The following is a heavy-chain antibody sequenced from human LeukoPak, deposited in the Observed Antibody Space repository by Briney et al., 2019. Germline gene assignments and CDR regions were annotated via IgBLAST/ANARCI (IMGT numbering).Heavy chain of an antibody. D-gene: IGHD1/OR15-1a*01. Sequence: PGGSLRLSCATSGFTFSSYAMHWVRQAPGQGLEGVALISYDGINQYYADSVKGRFIISRDNSKNTLYLQLNSLRLEDTAVYYCTLTTFGVVYYFDYWGQGTLVTVSS. CDR2: ISYDGINQ. J-gene: IGHJ4*02. CDR3: TLTTFGVVYYFDY. CDR1: GFTFSSYA. V-gene: IGHV3-30*04.